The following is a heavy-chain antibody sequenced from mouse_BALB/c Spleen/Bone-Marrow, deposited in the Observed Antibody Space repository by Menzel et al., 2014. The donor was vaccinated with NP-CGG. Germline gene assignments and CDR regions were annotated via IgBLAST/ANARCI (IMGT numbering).Heavy chain of an antibody. CDR1: GFNIKDTY. V-gene: IGHV14-3*02. CDR2: IDPTNGSI. J-gene: IGHJ1*01. D-gene: IGHD1-2*01. Sequence: VQLQQPGAELVKPGASVKLSCTASGFNIKDTYMHWMKRRPEQGLEWIGRIDPTNGSIIYDPKFQGKATITADTTSNTAYLQLSSLTSEDTAVYYCALITAATFSYWYFDVWGAGTTVTVSS. CDR3: ALITAATFSYWYFDV.